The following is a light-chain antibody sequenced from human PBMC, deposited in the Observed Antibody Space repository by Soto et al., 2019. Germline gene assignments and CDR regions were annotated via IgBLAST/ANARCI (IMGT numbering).Light chain of an antibody. CDR2: DNN. Sequence: QSVLTQPPSVSAAPGQKVTIPCSGSSSNIGNNDVSWYQQLPGTAPKLVIYDNNKRASGTPDRFSGSKSGTSATLDITGLQTGDEADYYCVAWDPTLSAAVFGVGTKLTVL. CDR1: SSNIGNND. J-gene: IGLJ2*01. V-gene: IGLV1-51*01. CDR3: VAWDPTLSAAV.